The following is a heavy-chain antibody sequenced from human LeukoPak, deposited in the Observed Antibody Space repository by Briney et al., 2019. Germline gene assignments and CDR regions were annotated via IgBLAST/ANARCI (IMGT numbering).Heavy chain of an antibody. CDR1: GFTVSSNY. V-gene: IGHV3-53*01. Sequence: PGGTLRLSCAVSGFTVSSNYMSWVRQPPGKGLEWVSDIYCGGSTYYSDSVKGRFTISRDNSKNQMYLQINRLGAPHPGGEYFWRARGSIVALYYMDIWGKGTPVTVSS. CDR2: IYCGGST. J-gene: IGHJ6*03. CDR3: WRARGSIVALYYMDI. D-gene: IGHD6-6*01.